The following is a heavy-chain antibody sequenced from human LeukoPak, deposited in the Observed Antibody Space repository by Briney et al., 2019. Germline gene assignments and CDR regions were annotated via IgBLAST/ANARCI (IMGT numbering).Heavy chain of an antibody. CDR2: IYYSGTT. D-gene: IGHD6-19*01. CDR1: GGSISSYY. V-gene: IGHV4-59*01. J-gene: IGHJ4*02. CDR3: TRGGWSLDY. Sequence: SGTLSLTCTVSGGSISSYYWSWIRQPPGKGLEWIGYIYYSGTTNYNPSLKSRVTISVDTSNNQFALKLSSVTAADTAMYYCTRGGWSLDYWGQGTLVTVSS.